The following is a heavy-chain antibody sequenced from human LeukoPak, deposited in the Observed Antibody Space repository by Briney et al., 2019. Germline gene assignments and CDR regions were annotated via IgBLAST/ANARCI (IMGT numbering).Heavy chain of an antibody. Sequence: ASVKVSCKASDYPFSSYGISWVRQAPGQGLEWVGWSSAYSVKKDYAQKFQGRVTMTTETSTTTAYMELRSLRSDDTAVYYCARILEAAMSTYAMDVWGQGTTVTVSS. D-gene: IGHD3-16*01. J-gene: IGHJ6*02. CDR3: ARILEAAMSTYAMDV. CDR1: DYPFSSYG. V-gene: IGHV1-18*01. CDR2: SSAYSVKK.